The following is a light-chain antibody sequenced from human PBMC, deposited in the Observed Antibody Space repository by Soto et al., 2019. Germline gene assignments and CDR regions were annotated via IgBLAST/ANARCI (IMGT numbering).Light chain of an antibody. J-gene: IGKJ2*01. CDR3: QQYGSSPYT. Sequence: EMVVTQYTGTLYLSPGDRATISCRASQSVTSRYLAWYQQKPGQAPMLLIYVASSRATGIPDRFSGSGAGTDFALTISRLEPVDVAVYYCQQYGSSPYTFGQGKKLEI. V-gene: IGKV3-20*01. CDR2: VAS. CDR1: QSVTSRY.